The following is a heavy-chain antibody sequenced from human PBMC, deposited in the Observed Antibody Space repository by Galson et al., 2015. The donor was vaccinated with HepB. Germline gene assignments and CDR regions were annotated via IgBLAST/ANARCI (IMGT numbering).Heavy chain of an antibody. CDR1: GFTFSSYS. Sequence: SLRLSCAASGFTFSSYSMNWVRQAPGKGLEWVSSISSSSSYIYYADSVKGRFTISRDNTKNSLYLQMNSLRAENTAVYYCARVVSSSWYTNWFDHWGQGTLVTVSS. J-gene: IGHJ5*02. D-gene: IGHD6-13*01. CDR2: ISSSSSYI. CDR3: ARVVSSSWYTNWFDH. V-gene: IGHV3-21*01.